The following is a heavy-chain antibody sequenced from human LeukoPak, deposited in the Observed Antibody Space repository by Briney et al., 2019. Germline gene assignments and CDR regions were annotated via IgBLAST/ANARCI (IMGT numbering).Heavy chain of an antibody. Sequence: GGSLRLSCAASGFTFSSYWMSWVRQAPGKGLEWVSGINWNGGSTGYADSVKGRFTISRDNAKNSLYLQMNSLRAEDTALYYCASTILYSSSWPYYFDYWGQGTLVTVSS. D-gene: IGHD6-13*01. CDR3: ASTILYSSSWPYYFDY. V-gene: IGHV3-20*04. CDR2: INWNGGST. CDR1: GFTFSSYW. J-gene: IGHJ4*02.